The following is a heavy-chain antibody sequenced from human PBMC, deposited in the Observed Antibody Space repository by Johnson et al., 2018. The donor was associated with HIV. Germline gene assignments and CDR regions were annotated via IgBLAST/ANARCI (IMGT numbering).Heavy chain of an antibody. D-gene: IGHD2-21*02. V-gene: IGHV3-30-3*01. J-gene: IGHJ3*02. CDR2: ISYDGRNK. CDR3: AKDLVVTAPGAFDI. Sequence: QVQLVESGGGVVQPGRSLRLSCAASGFTFSSYAMHWVRQAPGKGLEWGAVISYDGRNKYYADSVKGRFTISRDNSKNTLYLQMNSLRAEDTAVYYCAKDLVVTAPGAFDIWGQGTMVTVSS. CDR1: GFTFSSYA.